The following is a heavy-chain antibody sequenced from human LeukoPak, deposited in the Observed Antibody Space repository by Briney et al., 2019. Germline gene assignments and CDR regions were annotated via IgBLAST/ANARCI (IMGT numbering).Heavy chain of an antibody. J-gene: IGHJ6*03. CDR3: ARASTDYDILTGYYSYYMDV. D-gene: IGHD3-9*01. CDR1: GYTFTGYY. V-gene: IGHV1-2*02. Sequence: ASVKVSCKASGYTFTGYYMHWVRQAPGQGLEWMGWINPNSGGTNYAQKFQGRVTMTRDTSISTAYMELSRLRCDDTAVYYCARASTDYDILTGYYSYYMDVWGKGTTVTVSS. CDR2: INPNSGGT.